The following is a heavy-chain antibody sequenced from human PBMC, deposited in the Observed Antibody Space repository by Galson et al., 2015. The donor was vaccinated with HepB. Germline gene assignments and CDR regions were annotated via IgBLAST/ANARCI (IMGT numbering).Heavy chain of an antibody. CDR3: ARGEPYCTGGSCSTDY. CDR2: TPYDGSTK. J-gene: IGHJ4*02. V-gene: IGHV3-33*05. Sequence: SLRLSCAASGFTFNNYGMHWVRQAPGKGLEWVAVTPYDGSTKYYADSVKGRFTISRDNSRNTLYLQMNSLRVEDTAVYYCARGEPYCTGGSCSTDYWGQGTLVTVSS. D-gene: IGHD2-15*01. CDR1: GFTFNNYG.